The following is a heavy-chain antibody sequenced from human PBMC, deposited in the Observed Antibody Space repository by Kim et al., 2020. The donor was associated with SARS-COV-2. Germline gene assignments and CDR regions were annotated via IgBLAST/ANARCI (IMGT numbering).Heavy chain of an antibody. J-gene: IGHJ4*02. CDR1: GGSISSSSYY. V-gene: IGHV4-39*01. D-gene: IGHD2-2*02. CDR3: ARRLELYHPVTI. Sequence: SETLSLTCTVSGGSISSSSYYWGWIRQPPGKGLEWIGSIYYSGSTYYNPSLKSRVTISVDTSKNQFSLKLSSVTTADTAVYYCARRLELYHPVTIWGQGTLVTVSS. CDR2: IYYSGST.